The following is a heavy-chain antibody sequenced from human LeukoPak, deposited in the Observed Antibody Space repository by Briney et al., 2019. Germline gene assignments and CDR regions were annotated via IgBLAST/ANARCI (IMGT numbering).Heavy chain of an antibody. J-gene: IGHJ4*02. CDR2: INSDGSST. CDR1: GFTFSSYW. Sequence: SGGSLRLSCAASGFTFSSYWIHWVRQAPGKGLVWVSRINSDGSSTNYADSVKGRFTISRDNSKNTLYLQMSSLRADDSALYVCAKDLSFNYNYFDDWGQGALVTVSS. CDR3: AKDLSFNYNYFDD. D-gene: IGHD4-11*01. V-gene: IGHV3-74*01.